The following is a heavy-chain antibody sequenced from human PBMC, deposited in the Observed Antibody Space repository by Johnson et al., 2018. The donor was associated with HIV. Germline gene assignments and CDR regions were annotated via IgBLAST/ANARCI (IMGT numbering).Heavy chain of an antibody. Sequence: QVQLVESGGDLVKPGGSLRLSCVASGFVFSDSHMSWIRQAPGKGLEWISYVSSGGSSIYYADSVRGRFPISRDNAKTSLFLQLNSLRPDDSALYYCAKGEAQEGWIQLQLYALDFWGQGTMVTVSS. CDR1: GFVFSDSH. V-gene: IGHV3-11*04. J-gene: IGHJ3*01. CDR2: VSSGGSSI. D-gene: IGHD1-1*01. CDR3: AKGEAQEGWIQLQLYALDF.